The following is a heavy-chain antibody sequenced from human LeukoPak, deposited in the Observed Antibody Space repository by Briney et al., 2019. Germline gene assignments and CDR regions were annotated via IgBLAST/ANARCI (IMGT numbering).Heavy chain of an antibody. Sequence: SETLSLTCTVSGGSISSYYWSWIRQHPGKGLEWIGYIYYSGSTYYNPSLKSRVTISVDTSKNQFSLKLSSVTAADTAVYYCARGLPGEDSLGYFDYWGQGTLVTVSS. CDR1: GGSISSYY. D-gene: IGHD3-10*01. CDR3: ARGLPGEDSLGYFDY. V-gene: IGHV4-59*06. J-gene: IGHJ4*02. CDR2: IYYSGST.